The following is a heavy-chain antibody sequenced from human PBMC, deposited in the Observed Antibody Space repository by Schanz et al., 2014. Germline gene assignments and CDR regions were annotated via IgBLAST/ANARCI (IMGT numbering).Heavy chain of an antibody. CDR2: MDINSGST. CDR1: GFTVNTNY. D-gene: IGHD5-12*01. J-gene: IGHJ3*01. CDR3: ARGGGRDGYNLAFDV. V-gene: IGHV3-53*01. Sequence: EVQLVESGGGLIQPGGSLRLSCAVSGFTVNTNYMSWVRQAPGKGLEWISSMDINSGSTQYADSVKGRFIISRDSSKNALVPPMNNLGSEGPAVYFCARGGGRDGYNLAFDVWGQGTLVTVSS.